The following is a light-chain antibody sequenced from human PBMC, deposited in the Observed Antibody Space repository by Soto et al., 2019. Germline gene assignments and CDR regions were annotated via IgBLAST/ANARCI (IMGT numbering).Light chain of an antibody. J-gene: IGKJ1*01. CDR1: QSISSW. CDR3: QQYNSYSRT. Sequence: DIQMTQSPSALSASVGDSVTITGRASQSISSWLASYQQKPGKDPKLLIYKASSLESGVPSSFSGSGSGTEFTLTISSLQPDDFATYYCQQYNSYSRTFGQGTKVDIK. V-gene: IGKV1-5*03. CDR2: KAS.